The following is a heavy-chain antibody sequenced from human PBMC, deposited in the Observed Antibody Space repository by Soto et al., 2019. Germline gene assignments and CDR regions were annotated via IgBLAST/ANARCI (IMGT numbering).Heavy chain of an antibody. Sequence: EVQLVESEGGLVQPGGSLRLSCEASGFIFTTSDMSWVRQAPGKGLEWISSITITGDTTHYADSVKGRFTISRDNSRNTVYLQVNSPRGDDRAVYYWAKGGGGDHGYWGQGTLVAVSS. CDR2: ITITGDTT. CDR1: GFIFTTSD. D-gene: IGHD2-21*02. V-gene: IGHV3-23*04. CDR3: AKGGGGDHGY. J-gene: IGHJ4*02.